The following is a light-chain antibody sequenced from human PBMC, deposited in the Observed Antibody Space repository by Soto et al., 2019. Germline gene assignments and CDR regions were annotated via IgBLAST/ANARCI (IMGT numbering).Light chain of an antibody. CDR1: SGHSSYA. V-gene: IGLV4-69*01. Sequence: QPVLTQSPSASASLGASVKLTCTLISGHSSYAIAWHQQQPEKGPRYLMKLNSDGSHSKGDGIPDRFSGSSAGAERYLTISILQSEDEADYYCQTWGTGPFVFGTGTKLTVL. CDR3: QTWGTGPFV. J-gene: IGLJ1*01. CDR2: LNSDGSH.